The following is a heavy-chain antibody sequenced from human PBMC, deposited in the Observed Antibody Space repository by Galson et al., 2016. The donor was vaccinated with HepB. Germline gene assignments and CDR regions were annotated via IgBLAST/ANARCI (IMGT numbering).Heavy chain of an antibody. Sequence: SETLSLTCTVSGGSISSYYWSWIRQPPGKGLEWIGYIYYSGSTNYNPSLKSRVTISVDTSKNQFSLKLSSVTAADTAVYYCATGEQLERRPDMRTPLPHFDPWGQGTLVTVSS. CDR3: ATGEQLERRPDMRTPLPHFDP. CDR1: GGSISSYY. CDR2: IYYSGST. J-gene: IGHJ5*02. V-gene: IGHV4-59*01. D-gene: IGHD1-1*01.